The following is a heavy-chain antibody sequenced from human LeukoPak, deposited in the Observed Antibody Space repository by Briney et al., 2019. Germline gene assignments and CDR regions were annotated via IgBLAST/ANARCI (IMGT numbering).Heavy chain of an antibody. D-gene: IGHD3-10*01. CDR3: ARDRAAGSDWLDP. CDR2: IYYNGST. Sequence: SETLSLTCTVSGGSIGLYHWTWIRQPPGKGLEWIGYIYYNGSTKYNVSLKSRVTVSVDTSKNQFSLRLSSVTAADTAVYYCARDRAAGSDWLDPWGQGTLVTVSS. CDR1: GGSIGLYH. J-gene: IGHJ5*02. V-gene: IGHV4-59*01.